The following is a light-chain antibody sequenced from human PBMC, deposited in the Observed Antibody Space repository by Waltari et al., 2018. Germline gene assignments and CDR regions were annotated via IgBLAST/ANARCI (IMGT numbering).Light chain of an antibody. J-gene: IGKJ2*02. V-gene: IGKV3-15*01. CDR1: QHVRNT. CDR2: GAA. CDR3: QQYNVWPPST. Sequence: ELLMTQSPATLSVSPGTTVTFSCRASQHVRNTLAWYPHHPGPAPRRLLAGAATRASGVPARFSGSGSGTEFTLTISSLQSEDSAIYYCQQYNVWPPSTFGQGTKLEIK.